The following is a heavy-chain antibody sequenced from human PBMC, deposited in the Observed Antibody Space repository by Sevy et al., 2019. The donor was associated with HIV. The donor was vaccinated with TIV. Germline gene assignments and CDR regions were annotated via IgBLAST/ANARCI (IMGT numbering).Heavy chain of an antibody. CDR3: AKGRPGSGYAGAAAGD. CDR2: INANTRKP. D-gene: IGHD5-12*01. J-gene: IGHJ4*02. CDR1: GYRFTSYA. Sequence: ASVKVSCKASGYRFTSYAMNWVRQAPGQGLEWMGWINANTRKPTYAQGFTGRFVFSLDTSVNTAYLQISSLKAEDTAVYYCAKGRPGSGYAGAAAGDWGQGTRVTVSS. V-gene: IGHV7-4-1*02.